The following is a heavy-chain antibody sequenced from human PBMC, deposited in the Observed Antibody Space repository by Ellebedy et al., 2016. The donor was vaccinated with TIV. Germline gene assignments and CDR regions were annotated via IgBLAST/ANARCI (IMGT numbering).Heavy chain of an antibody. D-gene: IGHD6-19*01. CDR2: ISGSGGST. CDR1: GFTFSSYA. J-gene: IGHJ6*02. V-gene: IGHV3-23*01. CDR3: AKSASGFRYYYGMDV. Sequence: GESLKISXAASGFTFSSYAMSWVRQAPGKGPEWVSAISGSGGSTYYADSVKGRFTISRDNSKNTLYLQMNSLRAEDTAVYYCAKSASGFRYYYGMDVWGQGTTVTVSS.